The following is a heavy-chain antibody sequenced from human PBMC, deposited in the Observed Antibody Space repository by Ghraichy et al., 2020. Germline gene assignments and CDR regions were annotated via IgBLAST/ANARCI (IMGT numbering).Heavy chain of an antibody. J-gene: IGHJ3*02. V-gene: IGHV4-30-2*01. CDR2: IYHSGAT. Sequence: TLSLTFAVSGGSITSGSFSWSWIRQPPGKGLEWIGYIYHSGATHYNPSLKSRVTISLDDSKNQFSLRLNSVTAADTAVYYCARAPYDDDGFYDDGFDIWGQGTMFTVSS. CDR1: GGSITSGSFS. CDR3: ARAPYDDDGFYDDGFDI. D-gene: IGHD3-22*01.